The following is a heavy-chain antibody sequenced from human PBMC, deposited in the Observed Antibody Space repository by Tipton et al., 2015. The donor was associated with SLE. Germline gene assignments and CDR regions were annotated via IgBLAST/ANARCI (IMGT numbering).Heavy chain of an antibody. V-gene: IGHV3-74*01. CDR2: IYSDGSST. CDR3: AKDSRFYYFDY. D-gene: IGHD3-3*01. Sequence: SLRLSCAASGFTFSSYWMHWVRQAPGKGLVWVSRIYSDGSSTNYADSVKGRFTISRDNSKNTLYLQMNSLRAEDTAVYYCAKDSRFYYFDYWGQGTLVTVSS. J-gene: IGHJ4*02. CDR1: GFTFSSYW.